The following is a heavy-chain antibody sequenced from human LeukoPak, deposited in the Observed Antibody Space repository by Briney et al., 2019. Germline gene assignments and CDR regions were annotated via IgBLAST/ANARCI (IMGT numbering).Heavy chain of an antibody. D-gene: IGHD3-3*02. Sequence: GGSLRLSCVSSGFTIGTAWMSWVRQAPGKGLEWLGHIKSEGEGAKTDYAAPAKGRFAISRDDSKNMIYLQMSSLKIVDTAIYYCIAHFPYFYGFDVWGKGTTVTVSS. V-gene: IGHV3-15*01. CDR1: GFTIGTAW. J-gene: IGHJ6*04. CDR3: IAHFPYFYGFDV. CDR2: IKSEGEGAKT.